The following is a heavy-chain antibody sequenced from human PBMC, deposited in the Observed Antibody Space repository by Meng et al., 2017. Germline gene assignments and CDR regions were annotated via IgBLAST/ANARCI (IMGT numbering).Heavy chain of an antibody. J-gene: IGHJ2*01. CDR3: ARGRSGTWPWYFDL. D-gene: IGHD1-1*01. CDR2: INHSGST. CDR1: GGSFSGSY. Sequence: VQLPQWGSGLLQPSETLSLTCAFYGGSFSGSYWSWIRQPPGKGLEWIGEINHSGSTNYNPSLKSRVTISVDTSKNQFSLKLSSVTAADTAVYYCARGRSGTWPWYFDLWGRGTLVTVSS. V-gene: IGHV4-34*01.